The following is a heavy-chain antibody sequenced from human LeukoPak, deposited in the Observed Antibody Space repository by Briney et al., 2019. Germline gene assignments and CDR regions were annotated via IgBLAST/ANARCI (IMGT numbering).Heavy chain of an antibody. CDR3: ARGHYDSGFSFDY. Sequence: PGGSLRLSCAASGFILSSYSMNWVRQAPGKGLEWVSYISSSSSAMFCADSVKGRFTISRDNAKSSLYLQMNSLRAEDTAVYYCARGHYDSGFSFDYWGQGTLVTVSS. D-gene: IGHD3-10*01. J-gene: IGHJ4*02. CDR2: ISSSSSAM. CDR1: GFILSSYS. V-gene: IGHV3-48*01.